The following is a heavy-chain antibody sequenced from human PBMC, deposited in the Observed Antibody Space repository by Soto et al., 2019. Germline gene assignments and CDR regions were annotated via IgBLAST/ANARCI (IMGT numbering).Heavy chain of an antibody. CDR2: ISWNSGSI. V-gene: IGHV3-9*01. CDR1: GFTFDDYA. Sequence: GGSLRLSCAASGFTFDDYAMHWVRQAPGKGLEWVSGISWNSGSIGYADSVKGRFTISRDNAKNSLYLQRNSLRAEDTALYYCAKGFDSYCSSTSYFDYWGQGTLVTVSS. D-gene: IGHD2-2*01. J-gene: IGHJ4*02. CDR3: AKGFDSYCSSTSYFDY.